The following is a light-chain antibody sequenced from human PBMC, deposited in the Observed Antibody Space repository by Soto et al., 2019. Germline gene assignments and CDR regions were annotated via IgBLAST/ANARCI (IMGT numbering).Light chain of an antibody. CDR3: CSYAGSSTFVV. CDR1: SSDVGSYNL. Sequence: QSALTQPASVSGSPGQSITISCTGTSSDVGSYNLVSWCQHHPGKAPKLRMYEVNKRPSGVSNRFSGSKSGNTASLTISGLQAEDEGDYYCCSYAGSSTFVVFGGGTKLTVL. CDR2: EVN. J-gene: IGLJ2*01. V-gene: IGLV2-23*02.